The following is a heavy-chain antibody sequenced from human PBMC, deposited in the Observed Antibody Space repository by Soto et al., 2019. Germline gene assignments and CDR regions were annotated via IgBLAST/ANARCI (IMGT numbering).Heavy chain of an antibody. CDR2: ISSSSGYI. CDR1: GFPFSSYT. V-gene: IGHV3-21*02. J-gene: IGHJ6*03. Sequence: EVQLVESGGGLVKPGGSVRLSWAAAGFPFSSYTMNWVRQAPGKGLEWVASISSSSGYIHYADSGKGRFTISRDNAKNSLYLQFNSLRAAVTAVYYCARGGLHSYYFYYMDVWGKGTTVTVSS. CDR3: ARGGLHSYYFYYMDV.